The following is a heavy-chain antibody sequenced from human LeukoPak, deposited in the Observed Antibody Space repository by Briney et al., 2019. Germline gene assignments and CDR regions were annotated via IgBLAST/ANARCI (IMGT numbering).Heavy chain of an antibody. V-gene: IGHV3-53*01. CDR1: GFTVSSNY. CDR3: ARDLITMVRGVKYYYYDMDV. J-gene: IGHJ6*04. CDR2: IYSGGST. Sequence: GGSLRLSRAASGFTVSSNYMSWVRQAPGKGLEWVSVIYSGGSTYYADSVKGRFTISRDNSKNTLYLQMNSLRAEDTAVYYCARDLITMVRGVKYYYYDMDVWGKGTTVTVSS. D-gene: IGHD3-10*01.